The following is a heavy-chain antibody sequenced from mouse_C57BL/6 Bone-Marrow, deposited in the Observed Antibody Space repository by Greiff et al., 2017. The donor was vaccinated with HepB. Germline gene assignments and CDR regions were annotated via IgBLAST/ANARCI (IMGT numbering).Heavy chain of an antibody. Sequence: QVQLQQPGAELVRPGSSVKLSCKASGYTFTSYWMHWVKQRPIQGLEWIGNIDPSDSETHYNQKFKDKATLTVDKSSSTAYMQLSSLTSEDSAVYYCARSIYYGSSYFDDWGQGTTLTVSS. CDR1: GYTFTSYW. CDR3: ARSIYYGSSYFDD. J-gene: IGHJ2*01. V-gene: IGHV1-52*01. CDR2: IDPSDSET. D-gene: IGHD1-1*01.